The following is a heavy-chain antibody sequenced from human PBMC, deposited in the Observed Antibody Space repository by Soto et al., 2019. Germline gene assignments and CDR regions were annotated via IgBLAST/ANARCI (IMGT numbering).Heavy chain of an antibody. Sequence: QVQLVQSGAEVKKPGSSVKVSCKASGGTFSSYTISWVRQAPGQGLEWMGRIIPILGIANYAQKFQGRVKITADKPPSTAYMELSSMRSEDTAVYYCARAEPPQYCSGGSCYFGAFDYWGQGTLVTV. V-gene: IGHV1-69*02. CDR2: IIPILGIA. D-gene: IGHD2-15*01. CDR1: GGTFSSYT. CDR3: ARAEPPQYCSGGSCYFGAFDY. J-gene: IGHJ4*02.